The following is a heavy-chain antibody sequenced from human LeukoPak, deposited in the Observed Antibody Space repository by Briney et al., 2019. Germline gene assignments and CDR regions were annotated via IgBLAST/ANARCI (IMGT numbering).Heavy chain of an antibody. D-gene: IGHD1-26*01. Sequence: ASVKASCKASGYTFTGYYMHWVRQAPGQGLEWMGWINPNSGGTNYAQKFQGRVTMTRDTSISTAYMELSRLRSDDTAVYYCARNSVGATRVYWFDPWGQGTLVTVPS. CDR3: ARNSVGATRVYWFDP. V-gene: IGHV1-2*02. J-gene: IGHJ5*02. CDR1: GYTFTGYY. CDR2: INPNSGGT.